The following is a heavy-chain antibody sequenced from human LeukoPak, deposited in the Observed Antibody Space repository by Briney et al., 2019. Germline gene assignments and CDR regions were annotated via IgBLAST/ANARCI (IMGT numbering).Heavy chain of an antibody. CDR3: ARRPHFTIFGVVQARDDAFDI. J-gene: IGHJ3*02. Sequence: SETLSLTCAVSGYSISSGYYWGWIRQPSGKGLEWIGSIYLSGSTYYNPSLKSRVTISVDTSKNQFSLKLSSVTAADTAVYYCARRPHFTIFGVVQARDDAFDIWGQGTMVTVSS. V-gene: IGHV4-38-2*01. D-gene: IGHD3-3*01. CDR2: IYLSGST. CDR1: GYSISSGYY.